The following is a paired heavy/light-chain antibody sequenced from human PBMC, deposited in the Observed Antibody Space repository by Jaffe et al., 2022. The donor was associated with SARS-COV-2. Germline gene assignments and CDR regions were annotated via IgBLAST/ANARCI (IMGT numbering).Heavy chain of an antibody. V-gene: IGHV4-59*08. CDR1: GGSINGYY. D-gene: IGHD2-15*01. CDR2: IHYSGTT. CDR3: ARHYLLSGHQGGYFDY. Sequence: QVQLQESGPRLVKPSETLSLTCTVSGGSINGYYWSWMRQPPGKRLEWIGYIHYSGTTNYNPSLKSRVTISVDTSNNQFSLRLSSVTATDSAVYYCARHYLLSGHQGGYFDYWGQGSLVTVSP. J-gene: IGHJ4*02.
Light chain of an antibody. CDR3: QQYYANPWT. J-gene: IGKJ1*01. V-gene: IGKV4-1*01. Sequence: DIVVTQSPDSLAVSLGERATINCRSSQSVLYSSDNKNYFAWYQHKPGQPPKLLIYWASTRASGVPDRFSASGSGTDFTLTISRLQAEDVAVYYCQQYYANPWTFGQGTKVEIK. CDR2: WAS. CDR1: QSVLYSSDNKNY.